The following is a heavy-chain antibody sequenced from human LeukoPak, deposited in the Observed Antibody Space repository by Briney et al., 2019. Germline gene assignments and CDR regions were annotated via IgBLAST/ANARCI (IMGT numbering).Heavy chain of an antibody. CDR3: AGERDYFDY. J-gene: IGHJ4*02. Sequence: GGSLRLSCADSGFTYSSYSMNWVRQAPGKGLEWVSSISSSSSYIYYADSVKGRFTISRDNAKNSLYLQMNSLRAEDTAVYYCAGERDYFDYWGQGTLVTVSS. CDR2: ISSSSSYI. V-gene: IGHV3-21*01. CDR1: GFTYSSYS.